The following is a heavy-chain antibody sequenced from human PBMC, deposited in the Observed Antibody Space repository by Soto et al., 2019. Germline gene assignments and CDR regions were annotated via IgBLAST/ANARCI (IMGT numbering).Heavy chain of an antibody. CDR3: ARLALRFHGAFDI. Sequence: QVQLQQWGAGLLKPSETLSLTCAVYGGSFSGYYWSWIRQPPGKGLEWIGEINHSGSTNYNPSLKSRVTISVDTSTNQFSLKLSSVTAADTAVYYGARLALRFHGAFDIWGQGTMVTVSS. V-gene: IGHV4-34*01. J-gene: IGHJ3*02. CDR2: INHSGST. CDR1: GGSFSGYY. D-gene: IGHD3-3*01.